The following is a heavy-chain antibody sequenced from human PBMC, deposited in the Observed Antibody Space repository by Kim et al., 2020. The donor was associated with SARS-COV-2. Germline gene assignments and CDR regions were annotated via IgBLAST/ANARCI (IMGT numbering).Heavy chain of an antibody. CDR2: ISSSSSYI. J-gene: IGHJ5*02. V-gene: IGHV3-21*01. Sequence: GGSLRLSCAASGFTFSSYSMNWVRQAPGKGLEWVSSISSSSSYIYYADSVKGRFTISRDNAKNSLYLQMNSLRAEDTAVYYCARMNCSGGSCYSGVGLHRTFDPWGQGTLVTVSS. CDR3: ARMNCSGGSCYSGVGLHRTFDP. CDR1: GFTFSSYS. D-gene: IGHD2-15*01.